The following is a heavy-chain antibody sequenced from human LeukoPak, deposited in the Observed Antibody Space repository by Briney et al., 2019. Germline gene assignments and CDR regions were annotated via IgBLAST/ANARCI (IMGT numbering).Heavy chain of an antibody. Sequence: GGSLRLSCAASGFTFSSYEMNWVRQAPGKGLEWVSYISSSGSTIYYADSVKGRFTISRDNAKNSLYLQMNSLRAEDTAVYYCARNGWFGELMQYMDVWGKGTTVTISS. V-gene: IGHV3-48*03. CDR1: GFTFSSYE. D-gene: IGHD3-10*01. J-gene: IGHJ6*03. CDR3: ARNGWFGELMQYMDV. CDR2: ISSSGSTI.